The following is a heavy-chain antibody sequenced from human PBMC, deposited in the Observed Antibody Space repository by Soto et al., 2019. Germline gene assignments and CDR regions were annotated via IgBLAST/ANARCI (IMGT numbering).Heavy chain of an antibody. CDR1: GGSLRRSHW. CDR2: IYHSGST. CDR3: AEANPPNRNLFDY. Sequence: PQALSLTCAVSGGSLRRSHWWGWVRRPPRKGLEWIGEIYHSGSTNYNPSLKSRVTISVDKSKNQFSLKLSSVTAADTAVYYCAEANPPNRNLFDYWGQGTLVTVSS. D-gene: IGHD1-1*01. V-gene: IGHV4-4*03. J-gene: IGHJ4*02.